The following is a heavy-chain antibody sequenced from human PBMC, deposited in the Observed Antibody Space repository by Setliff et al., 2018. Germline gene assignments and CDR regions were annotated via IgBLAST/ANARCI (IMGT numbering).Heavy chain of an antibody. CDR1: GYIFTYYA. CDR3: ARDHVYGSQYYYYYYGMDV. CDR2: INAGNGNT. J-gene: IGHJ6*02. D-gene: IGHD3-10*01. V-gene: IGHV1-3*01. Sequence: GASVKVSCKASGYIFTYYAIHWVRQAPGQRLEWMGWINAGNGNTKYSQKFQGRVTITRDTSASTAYMELRSLRAEDTAVYYCARDHVYGSQYYYYYYGMDVWGQGTTVTVSS.